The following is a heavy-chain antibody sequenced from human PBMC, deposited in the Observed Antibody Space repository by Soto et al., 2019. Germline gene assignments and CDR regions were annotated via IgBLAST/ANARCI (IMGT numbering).Heavy chain of an antibody. D-gene: IGHD3-3*01. J-gene: IGHJ4*02. CDR1: VFMLNNYA. CDR2: ISGSGSAI. V-gene: IGHV3-23*01. Sequence: GGSLRLSCAASVFMLNNYAMQWVRQSPGKGLEWVSSISGSGSAINDADSVRGRSTISRYTSKSTLYLQMDTMRAEGTAVDYCANSTANIGYYSFDDWGQGTLVNVSS. CDR3: ANSTANIGYYSFDD.